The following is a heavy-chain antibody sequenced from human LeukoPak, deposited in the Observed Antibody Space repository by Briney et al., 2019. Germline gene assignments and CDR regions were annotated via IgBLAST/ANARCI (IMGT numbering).Heavy chain of an antibody. D-gene: IGHD4/OR15-4a*01. J-gene: IGHJ4*02. CDR3: ARRAGAYSHPYDY. CDR1: GFTFSSYS. Sequence: GGSLRLSCAASGFTFSSYSMNWVRQAPGKGLEWVSYISSSGSTIYYADSVKGRFTISRDNSKNTLYFQMNSLRAEDTAVYYCARRAGAYSHPYDYWGQGTLVTVSS. V-gene: IGHV3-48*01. CDR2: ISSSGSTI.